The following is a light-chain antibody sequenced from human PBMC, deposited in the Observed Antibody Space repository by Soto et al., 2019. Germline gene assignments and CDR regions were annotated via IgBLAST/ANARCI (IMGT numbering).Light chain of an antibody. CDR1: SSDVGGYNS. J-gene: IGLJ1*01. CDR2: DVS. Sequence: QSVLTQPASGSGSPGQSITISCTGTSSDVGGYNSVSWYQHHPGKAPKLMIFDVSDRPSGVSSRFSGSKSGNTASLTISGLQAEDEADYYCSSYTTSSTPHYVFGPGTKVTVL. CDR3: SSYTTSSTPHYV. V-gene: IGLV2-14*03.